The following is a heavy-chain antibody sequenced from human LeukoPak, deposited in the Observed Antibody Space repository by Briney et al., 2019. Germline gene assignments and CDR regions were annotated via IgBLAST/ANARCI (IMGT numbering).Heavy chain of an antibody. V-gene: IGHV3-30*02. CDR1: GFTFSSYG. D-gene: IGHD3-16*01. CDR3: AKDRDDYVWGTPSY. Sequence: GGSLRLSCAASGFTFSSYGMHWVRQAPGKGLEWVAFIRYDGSNKYYADSVKGRFTISRDNSKNTLYLQMNSLRAEDTAVYYCAKDRDDYVWGTPSYWGQGTLVTVSS. J-gene: IGHJ4*02. CDR2: IRYDGSNK.